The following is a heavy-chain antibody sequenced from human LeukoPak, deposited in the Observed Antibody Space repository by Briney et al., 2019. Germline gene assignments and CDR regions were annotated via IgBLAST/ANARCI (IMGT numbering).Heavy chain of an antibody. J-gene: IGHJ5*02. V-gene: IGHV3-23*01. D-gene: IGHD2-2*01. Sequence: GGSLRLSCAASGFTFSSYAMSWVRQAPGKGLEWVSAISGSGGSTYYAVSVKGRFTISRDNSKTTLYLQMNSLRAEDTAVYYCAKDPRYCSSTSCSNNWFDPWGQGTLVTVSS. CDR1: GFTFSSYA. CDR3: AKDPRYCSSTSCSNNWFDP. CDR2: ISGSGGST.